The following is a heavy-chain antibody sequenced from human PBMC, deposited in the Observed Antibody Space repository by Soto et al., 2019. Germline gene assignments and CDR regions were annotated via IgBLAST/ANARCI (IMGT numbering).Heavy chain of an antibody. CDR3: AKAVKPGHDSGYLDS. V-gene: IGHV3-23*01. CDR2: ITASGDIT. CDR1: GFTFSNYA. Sequence: EVQLLESGGGLVQPGESLRLSCAASGFTFSNYAMTWVRRAPGKGLEWVSVITASGDITYYPDYVKGRFTNSRDNHKKTVDLQLSSLTADDTATYYWAKAVKPGHDSGYLDSWSQGILATATS. D-gene: IGHD2-15*01. J-gene: IGHJ4*02.